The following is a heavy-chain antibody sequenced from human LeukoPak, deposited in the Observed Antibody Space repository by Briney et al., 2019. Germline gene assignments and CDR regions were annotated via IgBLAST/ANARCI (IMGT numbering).Heavy chain of an antibody. CDR3: AKGRSMTAVLDDS. V-gene: IGHV3-23*01. D-gene: IGHD3-22*01. Sequence: PGGSLRLSCAASGFTFRDYYMSWIRQAPGKGLEWVSGVSGGGGDTYYADSVKGRFTISRDNSKNTLYLQMNSLRVEDTALYYCAKGRSMTAVLDDSWGQGTLLTVSS. CDR2: VSGGGGDT. J-gene: IGHJ5*01. CDR1: GFTFRDYY.